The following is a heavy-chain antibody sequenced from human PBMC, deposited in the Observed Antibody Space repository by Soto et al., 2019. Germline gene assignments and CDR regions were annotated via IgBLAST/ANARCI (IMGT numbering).Heavy chain of an antibody. CDR1: GYTFTSYG. J-gene: IGHJ4*02. CDR2: ISAYNGNT. Sequence: ASVKVSCKASGYTFTSYGISWVRRAPGQGLEWMGWISAYNGNTNYAQKLQGRVTMTTDTSTSTAYMELRSLRSDDTAVYYCARDQNTAMAPRLFDYWGQGTLVTVSS. CDR3: ARDQNTAMAPRLFDY. V-gene: IGHV1-18*01. D-gene: IGHD5-18*01.